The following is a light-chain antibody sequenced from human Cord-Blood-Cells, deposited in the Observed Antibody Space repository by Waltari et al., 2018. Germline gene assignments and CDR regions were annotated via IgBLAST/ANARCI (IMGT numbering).Light chain of an antibody. J-gene: IGLJ3*02. CDR1: SSDVGSYNL. V-gene: IGLV2-23*01. CDR2: EGS. Sequence: QSALTQPASVSGSPGQSITISCTGTSSDVGSYNLVSWYQQHPGKAPKLMIYEGSKRPSVVSNRFSGSKSGNTSSLTITGLQAEDEAYYYCCSYAGSWVFGGGTKLTVL. CDR3: CSYAGSWV.